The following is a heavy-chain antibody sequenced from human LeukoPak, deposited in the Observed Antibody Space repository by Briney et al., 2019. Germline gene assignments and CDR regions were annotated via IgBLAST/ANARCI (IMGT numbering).Heavy chain of an antibody. CDR2: VYSGGTT. CDR3: ARQSSSSWTLQH. V-gene: IGHV3-66*04. Sequence: GGSLRLSCAASGFTVSTNYMSWVRQAPGKGLEWVSLVYSGGTTYHADSVKGRFTISRDNAKNSLYLQMNSLRAEDTAVYYCARQSSSSWTLQHWGQGTLVTVSS. D-gene: IGHD6-13*01. CDR1: GFTVSTNY. J-gene: IGHJ1*01.